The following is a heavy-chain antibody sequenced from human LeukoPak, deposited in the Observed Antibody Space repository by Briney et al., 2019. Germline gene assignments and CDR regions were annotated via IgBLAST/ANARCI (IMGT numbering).Heavy chain of an antibody. CDR3: AKVPIPSLGYCFDY. D-gene: IGHD7-27*01. V-gene: IGHV3-30*02. CDR1: GFTFSSYG. J-gene: IGHJ4*02. Sequence: GGSLRLSCAASGFTFSSYGMHWVRQAPGKGLEWVAFIRYDGSNKYYADSVKGRFTISRDNSKNTLYLQMNSLRAEDTAVYYCAKVPIPSLGYCFDYWGQGTLVTVSS. CDR2: IRYDGSNK.